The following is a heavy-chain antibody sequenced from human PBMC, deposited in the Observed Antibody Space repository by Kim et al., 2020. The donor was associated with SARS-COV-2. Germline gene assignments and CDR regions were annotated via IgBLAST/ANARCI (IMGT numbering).Heavy chain of an antibody. CDR2: IIPVIGVP. Sequence: SVKVSCKASGGSFSNYAISWVRQAPGQGLEWMGGIIPVIGVPNHAQKFQGRVTFTADESTSTAYLEVSSLKSEDAADYYCARAIGESNYHIGMDVWGQG. D-gene: IGHD3-10*01. J-gene: IGHJ6*02. CDR1: GGSFSNYA. CDR3: ARAIGESNYHIGMDV. V-gene: IGHV1-69*10.